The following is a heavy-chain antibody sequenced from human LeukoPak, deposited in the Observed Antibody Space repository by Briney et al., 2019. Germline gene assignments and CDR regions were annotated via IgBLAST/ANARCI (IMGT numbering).Heavy chain of an antibody. V-gene: IGHV3-23*01. D-gene: IGHD1-26*01. CDR1: GFTFSSYA. Sequence: GGSLRLSCAASGFTFSSYAMSWVRQAPGKGLEWVSAISGSGGSTYYADSVKGRFTISRDNSKNTLYLQMNSLRAEDTAVYYCAKAPSRGSYYRDYFDYWGQGTLVTVSS. CDR3: AKAPSRGSYYRDYFDY. CDR2: ISGSGGST. J-gene: IGHJ4*02.